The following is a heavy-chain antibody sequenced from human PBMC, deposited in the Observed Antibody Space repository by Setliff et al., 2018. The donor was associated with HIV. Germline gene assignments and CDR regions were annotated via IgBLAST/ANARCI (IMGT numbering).Heavy chain of an antibody. CDR1: GGSINSGSHN. D-gene: IGHD2-15*01. V-gene: IGHV4-39*01. CDR3: ARRIQLRDSSGRSCWTFDI. Sequence: SETLSLTCTVSGGSINSGSHNWGWIRQPPGKGLEWIATLHYYNPSLKSRVTISTDTSKNQFSLKLSSVTAADTAVYYCARRIQLRDSSGRSCWTFDIWGQGTMVTVSS. CDR2: LHY. J-gene: IGHJ3*02.